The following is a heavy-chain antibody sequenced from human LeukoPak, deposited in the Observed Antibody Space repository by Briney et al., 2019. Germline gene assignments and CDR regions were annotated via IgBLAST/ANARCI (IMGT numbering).Heavy chain of an antibody. Sequence: ASVKVSCKASGYTFTGYYMHWVRQAPGQGLEWMGWINPNSGGTNYAQKFQGRVTMTRDTSISTAYMELSRLRSDDTAVYYCARDLGSSSYYYYMDVWGKGTTVTVS. V-gene: IGHV1-2*02. CDR3: ARDLGSSSYYYYMDV. J-gene: IGHJ6*03. D-gene: IGHD6-6*01. CDR2: INPNSGGT. CDR1: GYTFTGYY.